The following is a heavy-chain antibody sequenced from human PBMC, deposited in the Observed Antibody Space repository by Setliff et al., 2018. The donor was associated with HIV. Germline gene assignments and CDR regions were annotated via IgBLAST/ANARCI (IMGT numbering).Heavy chain of an antibody. V-gene: IGHV3-66*04. CDR3: ARRAYCSSTTCFDN. Sequence: GGSLRLSCAVSGFTINNHHMAWVRQAPGQGLEWVSALYNDGSTYYPDSVKVRFTISRDNSKNTLYLQMNSLRAEDTAVYYCARRAYCSSTTCFDNWGQGTLVTVSS. CDR1: GFTINNHH. CDR2: LYNDGST. D-gene: IGHD2-2*01. J-gene: IGHJ4*02.